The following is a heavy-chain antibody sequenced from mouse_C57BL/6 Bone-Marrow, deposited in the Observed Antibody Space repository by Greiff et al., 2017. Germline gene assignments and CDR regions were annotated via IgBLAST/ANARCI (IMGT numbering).Heavy chain of an antibody. CDR1: GYAFSSYW. J-gene: IGHJ2*01. V-gene: IGHV1-80*01. Sequence: VKLQESGAELVKPGASVKISCKASGYAFSSYWMNWVKQRPGKGLAWIGQVYPGDGDTNYNVKFKGKATLTADKSSSPAYMQHSSLLSEDSAVYFCARYGYYPAYWGQGITLTVAS. D-gene: IGHD1-1*01. CDR3: ARYGYYPAY. CDR2: VYPGDGDT.